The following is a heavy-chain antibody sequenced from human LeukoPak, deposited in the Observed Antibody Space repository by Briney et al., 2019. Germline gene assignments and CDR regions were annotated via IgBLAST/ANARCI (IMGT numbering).Heavy chain of an antibody. D-gene: IGHD3-10*01. CDR3: AKHYMGSYDNRGLDS. V-gene: IGHV4-34*01. Sequence: SETLSLTCAVYGGPFSGYYWSWIRQPPGKGLEWIGTIYYSGYTYYNPSLESRVTIFVDTSKNQFSLKLSSVTAADTAVYYCAKHYMGSYDNRGLDSWGQGTLVTVSS. CDR1: GGPFSGYY. J-gene: IGHJ4*02. CDR2: IYYSGYT.